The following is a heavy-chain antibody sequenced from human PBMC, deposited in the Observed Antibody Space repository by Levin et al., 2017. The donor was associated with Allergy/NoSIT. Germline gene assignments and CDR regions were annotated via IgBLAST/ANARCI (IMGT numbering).Heavy chain of an antibody. CDR3: ARVPAAGNGYYYYGMDV. CDR2: IGTAGDT. J-gene: IGHJ6*02. D-gene: IGHD6-13*01. Sequence: GGSLRLSCAASGFTFSSYDMHWVRQATGKGLEWVSAIGTAGDTYYPGSVKGRFTISRENAKNSLYLQMNSLRAGDTAVYYCARVPAAGNGYYYYGMDVWGQGTTVTVSS. CDR1: GFTFSSYD. V-gene: IGHV3-13*04.